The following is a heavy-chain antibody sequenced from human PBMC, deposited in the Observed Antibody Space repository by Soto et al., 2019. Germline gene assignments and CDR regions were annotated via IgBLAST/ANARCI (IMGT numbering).Heavy chain of an antibody. CDR1: GGSGSSGSYY. CDR2: IYYSGST. CDR3: ARGVGVVTFFDY. V-gene: IGHV4-61*01. D-gene: IGHD3-3*01. J-gene: IGHJ4*02. Sequence: SETLSLTCTVSGGSGSSGSYYWSWIRQPPGKGLEWIGYIYYSGSTNYNPSLKSRVTISVDTSKNQFSLKLSSVTAADTAVYYCARGVGVVTFFDYWGQGTLVTVS.